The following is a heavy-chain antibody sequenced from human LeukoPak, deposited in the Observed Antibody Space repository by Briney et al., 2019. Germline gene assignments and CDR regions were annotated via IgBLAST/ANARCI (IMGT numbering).Heavy chain of an antibody. CDR3: ARSVRGVIITFDY. V-gene: IGHV3-7*01. CDR2: IKQDGSEK. CDR1: GFTFSRFW. J-gene: IGHJ4*02. Sequence: GGSLRLSCAASGFTFSRFWMSWVRQAPGKGLEWVANIKQDGSEKYYVDSVKGRFTISRDNAKNSLYLQMNSLRAEDTAVYYCARSVRGVIITFDYWGQGTLVTVSS. D-gene: IGHD3-10*01.